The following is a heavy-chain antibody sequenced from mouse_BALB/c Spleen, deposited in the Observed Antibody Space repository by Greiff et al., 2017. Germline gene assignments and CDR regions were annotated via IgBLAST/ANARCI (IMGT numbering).Heavy chain of an antibody. J-gene: IGHJ2*01. CDR1: GFTFSSFG. V-gene: IGHV5-17*02. D-gene: IGHD4-1*01. Sequence: EGKLMESGGGLVQPGGSRKLSCAASGFTFSSFGMHWVRQAPEKGLEWVAYISSGSSTIYYADTVKGRFTISRDNPKNTLFLQMTSLRSEDTAMYYCARGTGTVFDYWGQGTTLTVSS. CDR2: ISSGSSTI. CDR3: ARGTGTVFDY.